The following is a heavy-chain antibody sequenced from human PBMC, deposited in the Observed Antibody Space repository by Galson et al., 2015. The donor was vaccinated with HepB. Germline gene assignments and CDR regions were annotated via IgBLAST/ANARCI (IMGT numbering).Heavy chain of an antibody. Sequence: SVKVSCKASGYTFTNYAMDWVRQAPGQRLEWLGWINTNTGNPTYAQGFTGRFVFSLDTSVSTAYLQISSLKADDTAVYYCARGRRRIWGSYRTASTFDYWGQGSLVTVSS. D-gene: IGHD3-16*02. CDR1: GYTFTNYA. J-gene: IGHJ4*02. CDR3: ARGRRRIWGSYRTASTFDY. V-gene: IGHV7-4-1*02. CDR2: INTNTGNP.